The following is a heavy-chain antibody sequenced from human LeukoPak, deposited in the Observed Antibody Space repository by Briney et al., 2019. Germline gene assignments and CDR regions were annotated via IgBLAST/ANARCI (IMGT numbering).Heavy chain of an antibody. CDR1: GGSIRCYY. D-gene: IGHD6-6*01. Sequence: PSETLSLTCTVSGGSIRCYYWSWIRQPAGKGLEWIGRIYNSGINNYNPSLKSRVTMSVDTSKNQFSLKVSSVTAADTAVYYCARGPYSGSSSPNWFDPWGQGTLVTVSS. V-gene: IGHV4-4*07. CDR3: ARGPYSGSSSPNWFDP. J-gene: IGHJ5*02. CDR2: IYNSGIN.